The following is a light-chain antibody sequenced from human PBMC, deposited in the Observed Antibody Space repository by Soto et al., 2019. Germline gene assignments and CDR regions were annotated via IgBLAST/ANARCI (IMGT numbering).Light chain of an antibody. CDR3: SSYANNNTRV. CDR2: EVT. CDR1: SGDVGGYNF. V-gene: IGLV2-14*01. J-gene: IGLJ2*01. Sequence: QSVLTQPASVSGSPGQSITISCTGTSGDVGGYNFVSWYQHHPGKAPKLMIYEVTNRPSGVPNRFSGSKSGNTASLTISGLQAEDEADYYCSSYANNNTRVFGEGTKVTVL.